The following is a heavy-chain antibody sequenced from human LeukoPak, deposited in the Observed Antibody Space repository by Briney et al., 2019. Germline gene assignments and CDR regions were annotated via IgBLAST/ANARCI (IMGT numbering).Heavy chain of an antibody. CDR2: MNLNSGNT. J-gene: IGHJ4*02. CDR1: GYTFTSYD. V-gene: IGHV1-8*01. D-gene: IGHD4-23*01. CDR3: ARVGKGTAVTPRPYYFDY. Sequence: ASVKVSCKASGYTFTSYDINWVRQATGQGLEWMGWMNLNSGNTGYAQKLQGRVTMTRNTSISTAYMELSSLRSEDTAVYYCARVGKGTAVTPRPYYFDYWGQGTLVTVSS.